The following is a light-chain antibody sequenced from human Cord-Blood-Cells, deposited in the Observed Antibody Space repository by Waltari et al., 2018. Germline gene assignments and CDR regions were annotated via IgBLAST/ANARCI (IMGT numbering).Light chain of an antibody. J-gene: IGLJ1*01. CDR1: SSDVGGYNY. CDR3: SSYTSSSTYV. V-gene: IGLV2-14*01. CDR2: DVS. Sequence: SALTQPASVSGSPGQSITISCPGPSSDVGGYNYVSWYQQHPGKAPKPRIYDVSKRPSGVSNRFSGSKSGNTASLTISGLQAEDEADYYCSSYTSSSTYVFGTGTKVTVL.